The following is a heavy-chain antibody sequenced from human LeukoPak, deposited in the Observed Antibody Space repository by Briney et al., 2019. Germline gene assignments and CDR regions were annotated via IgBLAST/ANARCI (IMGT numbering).Heavy chain of an antibody. CDR3: ARDSSGYSSGHYYSDY. CDR2: IIPILGIA. D-gene: IGHD6-19*01. J-gene: IGHJ4*02. V-gene: IGHV1-69*04. Sequence: SVKVSCKASGGTFSSYAISWVRQAPGQGLEWMGRIIPILGIANYAQKFQGRVTITADKSTSTAYMELSSLRSEDTAVYYCARDSSGYSSGHYYSDYWGQGTLVTVSS. CDR1: GGTFSSYA.